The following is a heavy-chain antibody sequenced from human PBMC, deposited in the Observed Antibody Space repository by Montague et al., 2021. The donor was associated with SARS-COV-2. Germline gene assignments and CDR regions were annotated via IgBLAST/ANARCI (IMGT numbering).Heavy chain of an antibody. D-gene: IGHD2-21*01. Sequence: SLRLSCAASGFIFSSYEMNWVRQAPGKGLEWIAYISSSGGGSTKDYTDSVKGRFTIYRDNAKNSLYLQMNSLRVEDTAIYYCARDRDWDDWCGMDVWGQGTTVTVSS. CDR2: ISSSGGGSTK. CDR3: ARDRDWDDWCGMDV. V-gene: IGHV3-48*03. J-gene: IGHJ6*02. CDR1: GFIFSSYE.